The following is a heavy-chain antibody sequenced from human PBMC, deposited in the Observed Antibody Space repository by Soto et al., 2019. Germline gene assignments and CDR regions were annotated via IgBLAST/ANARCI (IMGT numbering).Heavy chain of an antibody. Sequence: QVHLVQSGAEVKKPGASVKISCKASGYTYTNYYMHWVRQAPGQGLEWMGIINLSSGSPSYAQRFQGRVTMPRDTSTTTVYMELSSLRSEDTGVYYCASGACSGECYSDYWGQGTLVTVSS. D-gene: IGHD2-21*01. CDR3: ASGACSGECYSDY. CDR2: INLSSGSP. J-gene: IGHJ4*02. CDR1: GYTYTNYY. V-gene: IGHV1-46*01.